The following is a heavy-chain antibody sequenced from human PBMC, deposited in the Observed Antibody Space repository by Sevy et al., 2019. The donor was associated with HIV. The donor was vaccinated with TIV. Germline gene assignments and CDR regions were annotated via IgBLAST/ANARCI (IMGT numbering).Heavy chain of an antibody. CDR3: ARQGGLVDRAFDY. Sequence: SETLSLTCTVSGVSISSSSYDWGWIRQPPGKGVEWIASFFFTGRTYYNPSLKSRVTISVDTSNNQFSLKLNSVTAADTALYYCARQGGLVDRAFDYWGQGTLVTVSS. J-gene: IGHJ4*02. V-gene: IGHV4-39*01. CDR1: GVSISSSSYD. D-gene: IGHD3-10*01. CDR2: FFFTGRT.